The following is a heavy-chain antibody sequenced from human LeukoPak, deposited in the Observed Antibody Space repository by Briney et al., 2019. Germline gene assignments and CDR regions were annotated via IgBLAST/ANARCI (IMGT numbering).Heavy chain of an antibody. CDR2: IYPGDSDT. CDR1: RYSFTSYW. D-gene: IGHD6-13*01. J-gene: IGHJ4*02. V-gene: IGHV5-51*01. CDR3: ARHSARIAAAGTVAEPLDY. Sequence: GESLKISCKGSRYSFTSYWIGWVRQMPGKGLEWMGIIYPGDSDTRYSPSFQGQVTISADKSISTAYLQWSSLKASDTAMYYCARHSARIAAAGTVAEPLDYWGQGTLVTVSS.